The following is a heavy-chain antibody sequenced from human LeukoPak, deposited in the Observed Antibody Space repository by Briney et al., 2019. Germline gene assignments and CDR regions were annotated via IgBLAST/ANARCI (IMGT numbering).Heavy chain of an antibody. CDR3: ARLELGAYYDSSGHL. D-gene: IGHD3-22*01. CDR1: GFTFSDYW. J-gene: IGHJ4*02. CDR2: IKQDGSEK. V-gene: IGHV3-7*01. Sequence: GGSLRLSCTASGFTFSDYWMTWVRQAPGKGLEWVANIKQDGSEKYYVDSVKGRFTISRDNAKNSLYLQMNSLRAEDTAVYYCARLELGAYYDSSGHLWGQGTLVTVSS.